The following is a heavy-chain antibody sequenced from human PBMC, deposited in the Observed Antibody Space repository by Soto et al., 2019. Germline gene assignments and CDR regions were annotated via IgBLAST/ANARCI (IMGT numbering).Heavy chain of an antibody. D-gene: IGHD4-17*01. CDR2: ISSSSSYI. CDR1: GFTFSSYS. J-gene: IGHJ6*02. Sequence: VSLRLSCAASGFTFSSYSMNWVRQAPGKGLEWVSSISSSSSYIYYADSVKGRFTISRDNAKNSLYLQMNSLRAEDTAVYYCARYGIVGDYLYYYYYGMDVWGQGTTVTVSS. V-gene: IGHV3-21*01. CDR3: ARYGIVGDYLYYYYYGMDV.